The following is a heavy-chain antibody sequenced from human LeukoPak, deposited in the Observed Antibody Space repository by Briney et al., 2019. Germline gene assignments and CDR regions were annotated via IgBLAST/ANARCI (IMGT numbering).Heavy chain of an antibody. CDR2: IRYDGSNK. D-gene: IGHD3-10*01. V-gene: IGHV3-30*02. CDR1: GFTFTYFG. Sequence: PGGSLRLSCAASGFTFTYFGMHWVRQAPGKGLEWVAFIRYDGSNKYYADSVKGRFTISRDNSKNTLYLQMNSLRAEDTAVYYCARAGLRGYYYGSGSYSEFDYWGQGTLVTVSS. J-gene: IGHJ4*02. CDR3: ARAGLRGYYYGSGSYSEFDY.